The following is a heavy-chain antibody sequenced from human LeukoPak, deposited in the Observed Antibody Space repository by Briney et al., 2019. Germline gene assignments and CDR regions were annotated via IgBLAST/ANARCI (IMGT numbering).Heavy chain of an antibody. CDR2: IFPGDSDT. J-gene: IGHJ4*02. D-gene: IGHD1/OR15-1a*01. CDR3: ATSESQTRFDY. CDR1: GYSFTTYW. V-gene: IGHV5-51*01. Sequence: GESLKISCKGSGYSFTTYWIGWVRQMPGKGLEWIGIIFPGDSDTTYSPSLQGQVTISADKSINTAYLQWSSLRASDTAMYYCATSESQTRFDYWGQGTLVTVSS.